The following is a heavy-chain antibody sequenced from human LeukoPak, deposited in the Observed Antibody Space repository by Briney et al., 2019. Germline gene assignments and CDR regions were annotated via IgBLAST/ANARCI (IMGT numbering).Heavy chain of an antibody. CDR3: TSGSVAVRQGIYI. V-gene: IGHV3-15*01. CDR1: GFTFSSYA. J-gene: IGHJ3*02. CDR2: IKSKTDGGTI. D-gene: IGHD2-21*01. Sequence: GGSLRLSCAASGFTFSSYAMSWVRQAPGQGLEWVGRIKSKTDGGTINYAAPVKGRFTISGDDSKNTLYLQMNSLKIEDTAVYYCTSGSVAVRQGIYIWGQGTMVAVSS.